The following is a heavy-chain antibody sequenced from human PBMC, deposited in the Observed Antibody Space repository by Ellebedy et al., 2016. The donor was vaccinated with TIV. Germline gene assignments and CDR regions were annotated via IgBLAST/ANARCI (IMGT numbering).Heavy chain of an antibody. CDR2: IKEDGSEK. Sequence: GESLKISCAASGFTFSSYWMTWVRQAPGKGLEWVANIKEDGSEKYYVDSVKGRFTIFRDNVDNSLYLQMNSLRAEDTAMFWCARTYTGTYRDAFDIWGQGTKVIVSS. CDR3: ARTYTGTYRDAFDI. CDR1: GFTFSSYW. V-gene: IGHV3-7*01. D-gene: IGHD2-8*02. J-gene: IGHJ3*02.